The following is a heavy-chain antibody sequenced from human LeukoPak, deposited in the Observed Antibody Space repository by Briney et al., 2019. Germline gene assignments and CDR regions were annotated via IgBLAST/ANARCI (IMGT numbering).Heavy chain of an antibody. J-gene: IGHJ4*02. CDR2: INQDGSYT. V-gene: IGHV3-7*01. CDR1: GLTFSDSW. Sequence: GGSLRLSCAAPGLTFSDSWMNWVRQAPEKGLEWVARINQDGSYTYYVDSVRGRFTISRDNAENSLYLEMNGLRAEDTAVYYCAKYSHRSPVYWGQGTLVTVSS. CDR3: AKYSHRSPVY. D-gene: IGHD4-11*01.